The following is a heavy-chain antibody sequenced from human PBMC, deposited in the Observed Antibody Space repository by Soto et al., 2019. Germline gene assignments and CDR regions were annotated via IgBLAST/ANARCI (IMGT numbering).Heavy chain of an antibody. J-gene: IGHJ4*02. CDR2: INPNSGGT. Sequence: GASVKVSCKASGYTFTAYYMHWVRQAPGQGLEWMGRINPNSGGTNYAQKFQGWVSMTRDTSISTAYMELSRLRSDDTAIYYCARDHGDYFDYWGQGTLVTVSS. V-gene: IGHV1-2*04. CDR3: ARDHGDYFDY. D-gene: IGHD4-17*01. CDR1: GYTFTAYY.